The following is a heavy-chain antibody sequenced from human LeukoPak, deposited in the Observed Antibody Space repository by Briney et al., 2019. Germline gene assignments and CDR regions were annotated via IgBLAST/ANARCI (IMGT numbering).Heavy chain of an antibody. CDR1: GGSISSSSSF. V-gene: IGHV4-39*01. D-gene: IGHD5-12*01. CDR2: IKNGGSP. Sequence: TSETLSLTCTVSGGSISSSSSFWGWIRQPPGKGLEWIGHIKNGGSPHYNPPLKSRVTISLDTSKNQFSLTVSSVTAADTAVYYCARLTWITDYWGQGTLVTVSS. CDR3: ARLTWITDY. J-gene: IGHJ4*02.